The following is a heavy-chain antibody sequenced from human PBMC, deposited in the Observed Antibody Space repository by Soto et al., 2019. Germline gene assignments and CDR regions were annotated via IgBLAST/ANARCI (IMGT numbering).Heavy chain of an antibody. Sequence: GESLKISCKGSGYSFTSYWIGWVRQMPGKGLEWMGIIYPGDPDTRYSPSFQGQVTISADKSISTAYLQWSSLKASDTAMYYCARHRIPTYSSGWYGYYGMDVWGQGTTVTVSS. V-gene: IGHV5-51*01. J-gene: IGHJ6*02. CDR3: ARHRIPTYSSGWYGYYGMDV. CDR2: IYPGDPDT. CDR1: GYSFTSYW. D-gene: IGHD6-19*01.